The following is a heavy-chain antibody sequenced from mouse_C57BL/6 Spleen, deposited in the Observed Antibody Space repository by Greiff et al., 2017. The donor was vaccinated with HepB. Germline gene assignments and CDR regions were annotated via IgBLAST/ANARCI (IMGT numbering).Heavy chain of an antibody. V-gene: IGHV1-26*01. D-gene: IGHD1-1*01. CDR1: FSPFPSSS. Sequence: VHPPPSFPSLFPPFSSVNISFPSSFSPFPSSSLPFFPHLPFNLLYFILYINPPNFGTSYNHNFKGKATLTVDKSSSTAYMELRSLTSEDSAVYYCARSAYYYGSSYGYWYFDVWGTGTTVTVSS. J-gene: IGHJ1*03. CDR2: INPPNFGT. CDR3: ARSAYYYGSSYGYWYFDV.